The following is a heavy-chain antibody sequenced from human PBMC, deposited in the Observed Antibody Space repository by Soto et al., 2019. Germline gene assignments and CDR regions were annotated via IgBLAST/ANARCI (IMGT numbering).Heavy chain of an antibody. V-gene: IGHV3-11*06. Sequence: PGESLCLSCAVAGFTFSTYYMSWIRQAPEEGLGWVSYISSSSSYTNYADSGTGRLTISRDTAKNSLYLQMNSLRAEDTAVYYCAPDGRGDYGVAGDHCGQGTLVTVSS. CDR3: APDGRGDYGVAGDH. CDR2: ISSSSSYT. J-gene: IGHJ4*02. CDR1: GFTFSTYY. D-gene: IGHD4-17*01.